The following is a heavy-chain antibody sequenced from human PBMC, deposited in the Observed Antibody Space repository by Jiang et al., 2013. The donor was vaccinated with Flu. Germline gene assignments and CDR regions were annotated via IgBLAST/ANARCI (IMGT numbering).Heavy chain of an antibody. V-gene: IGHV1-69*01. D-gene: IGHD2-15*01. Sequence: EVKKPGSSVKVSCEASGGTFSSYAISWVRQAPGQGLEWMGGIIPIFGTANYAQKFQGRVTITADESTSTAYMELSSLRSEDTAVYYCARVHLGYCSGGSCYSEVMGQYYYYGMDVWGQGTTVTVSS. CDR1: GGTFSSYA. J-gene: IGHJ6*02. CDR3: ARVHLGYCSGGSCYSEVMGQYYYYGMDV. CDR2: IIPIFGTA.